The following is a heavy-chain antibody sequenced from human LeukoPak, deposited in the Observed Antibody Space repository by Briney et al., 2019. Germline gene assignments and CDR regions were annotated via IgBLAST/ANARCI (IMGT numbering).Heavy chain of an antibody. Sequence: KPSQTLSLTCTVSGGSISSGGYYWSWIRQHPGKGLEWIGYVYYSGSTYYNPSLKSRVTISVDTSKNQFSLKLSSVTAADTAVYYCHGCGDHDNDYWGQGTLVTVSS. J-gene: IGHJ4*02. CDR3: HGCGDHDNDY. V-gene: IGHV4-31*03. CDR2: VYYSGST. D-gene: IGHD4-17*01. CDR1: GGSISSGGYY.